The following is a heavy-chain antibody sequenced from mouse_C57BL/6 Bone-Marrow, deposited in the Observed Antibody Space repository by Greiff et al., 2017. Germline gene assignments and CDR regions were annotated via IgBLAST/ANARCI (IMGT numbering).Heavy chain of an antibody. D-gene: IGHD1-1*01. J-gene: IGHJ2*01. CDR3: ERSDTTVDD. CDR1: GYTFTSYW. Sequence: QVQLQQPGAELVMPGTSVKLSCKASGYTFTSYWMHWVKQRPGQGLEWIGVIDPSDSYTNYNQKFKGKATLTVATSSSTAYMPLSSLTSEDSAVYYCERSDTTVDDWGKGTTLTVSS. CDR2: IDPSDSYT. V-gene: IGHV1-59*01.